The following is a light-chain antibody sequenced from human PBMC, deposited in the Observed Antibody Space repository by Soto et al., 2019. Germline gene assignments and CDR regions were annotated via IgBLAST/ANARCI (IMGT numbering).Light chain of an antibody. V-gene: IGKV3-15*01. CDR3: QQYPNRPSWT. Sequence: EKVMTQSPSTLSMSPGERATISCRASQSVGSFLAWYQQKRGQAPRLLIYGASTRPNGIPARFSGSGSGTEFTLTISSLQSEDFAAYYCQQYPNRPSWTFGQGTKVE. CDR1: QSVGSF. CDR2: GAS. J-gene: IGKJ1*01.